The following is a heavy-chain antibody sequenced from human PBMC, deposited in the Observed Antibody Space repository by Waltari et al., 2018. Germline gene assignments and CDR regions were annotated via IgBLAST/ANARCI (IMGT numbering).Heavy chain of an antibody. J-gene: IGHJ5*02. CDR2: IYYSGST. D-gene: IGHD3-3*01. Sequence: QVQLQESGPGLVKPSQTLSLTCTFSVVSISSGHYYFSWIRQPPGKGLEWIGYIYYSGSTSYNQTLKSRVTISVETSKDQFSMKLSAVTAAETAVYDCARGRTGCWSGYYPLNWFDPWGQGTLVTVAS. CDR3: ARGRTGCWSGYYPLNWFDP. CDR1: VVSISSGHYY. V-gene: IGHV4-30-4*08.